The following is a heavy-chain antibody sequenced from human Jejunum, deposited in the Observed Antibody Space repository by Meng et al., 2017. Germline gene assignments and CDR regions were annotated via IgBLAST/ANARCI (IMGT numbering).Heavy chain of an antibody. CDR2: IYHSGTT. D-gene: IGHD2-8*01. V-gene: IGHV4-4*02. CDR1: GDSISSSYW. CDR3: ARDFEALNGV. J-gene: IGHJ1*01. Sequence: VQLPGSGPGLGRPWGTLSLTCAVSGDSISSSYWWSWVRQSPGKGLEWIGEIYHSGTTNYNPSLKSRVTLSVDKSKNQFSLNLSSVTAADTAVYFCARDFEALNGVWGQGTLVTVSS.